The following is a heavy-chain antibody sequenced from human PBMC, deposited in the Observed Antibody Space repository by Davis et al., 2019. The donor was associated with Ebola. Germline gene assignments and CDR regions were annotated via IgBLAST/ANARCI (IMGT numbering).Heavy chain of an antibody. Sequence: ASVKVSCKASGYTFTDYYIHWVRQAPGQGLEWMGRINPTGGSTGYAQRFQGRVTVTRNKSTSTVYMELRSLRSEDTAVYYCAREDIVVVVAATGGPGYYGMDVWGKGTTVTVSS. CDR2: INPTGGST. CDR1: GYTFTDYY. D-gene: IGHD2-15*01. V-gene: IGHV1-46*01. CDR3: AREDIVVVVAATGGPGYYGMDV. J-gene: IGHJ6*04.